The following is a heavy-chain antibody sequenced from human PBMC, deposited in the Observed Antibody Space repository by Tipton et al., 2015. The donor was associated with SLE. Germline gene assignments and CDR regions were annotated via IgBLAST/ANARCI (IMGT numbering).Heavy chain of an antibody. CDR2: FYSSGST. CDR3: AREDGAVTDRGHFAK. V-gene: IGHV4-4*07. J-gene: IGHJ4*02. CDR1: GGSLGNNY. D-gene: IGHD2-8*02. Sequence: TLSLTCTVSGGSLGNNYWNWIRQSAGGLEWIGRFYSSGSTIYNPSIKSRVTISVDTSKNQFSLSLTSVTAADTAVYYCAREDGAVTDRGHFAKWGQGTLVTVSS.